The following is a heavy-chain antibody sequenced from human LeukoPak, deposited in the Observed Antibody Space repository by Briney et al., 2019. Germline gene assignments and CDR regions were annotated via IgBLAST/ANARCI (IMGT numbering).Heavy chain of an antibody. CDR2: IYYSGST. J-gene: IGHJ3*02. V-gene: IGHV4-59*01. CDR3: ARESSKLAHAFDI. Sequence: SETLSLTCTVSGGSISSYYWSWIRQPPGKGLEWIGYIYYSGSTNYNPSLKSRVTISVDTSENQFSLKLSSVTAADTAVYYCARESSKLAHAFDIWGQGTMVTVSS. D-gene: IGHD6-13*01. CDR1: GGSISSYY.